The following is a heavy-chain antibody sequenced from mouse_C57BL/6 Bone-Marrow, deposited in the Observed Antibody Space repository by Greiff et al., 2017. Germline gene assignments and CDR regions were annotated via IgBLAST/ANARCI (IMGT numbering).Heavy chain of an antibody. D-gene: IGHD4-1*01. Sequence: EVQLQQPGPELVKPGASVKISCKASGYTFTNYYMNWVKQSHGKGLEWIGVINPNNGGTSYNQKFKGKATLTVDKSSSTAYMELSSLTSEDSAVYYCAREGWDFAYWGQGNLVTVSA. J-gene: IGHJ3*01. CDR3: AREGWDFAY. CDR1: GYTFTNYY. V-gene: IGHV1-26*01. CDR2: INPNNGGT.